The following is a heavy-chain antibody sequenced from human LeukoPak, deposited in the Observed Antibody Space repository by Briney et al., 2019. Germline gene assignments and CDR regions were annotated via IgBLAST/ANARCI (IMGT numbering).Heavy chain of an antibody. J-gene: IGHJ4*02. D-gene: IGHD2-15*01. V-gene: IGHV3-23*01. Sequence: QPGGSLRLSCAASGFTFSSYAMSWVRQAPGKGLEWVSAISGSGGSTYYADSVKGRFTISRDNSKNTLYLQMNSLRAEDTAVYYCAKDPPPRSGGQGYCNEWGQGTLVTVSS. CDR2: ISGSGGST. CDR1: GFTFSSYA. CDR3: AKDPPPRSGGQGYCNE.